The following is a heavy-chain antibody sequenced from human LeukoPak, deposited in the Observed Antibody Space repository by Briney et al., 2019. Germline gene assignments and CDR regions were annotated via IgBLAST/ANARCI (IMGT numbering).Heavy chain of an antibody. CDR3: AKWELYSGFYYIDY. D-gene: IGHD1-26*01. Sequence: GGSLRLSCAASGFTFSSYWMTWVRQGPGKGLEWVANIKPDGSLIYYVDSVKGRFTISRDNTKNSLYLQMNSLRAEDTAVYYCAKWELYSGFYYIDYWGQGTLATVSS. CDR1: GFTFSSYW. V-gene: IGHV3-7*01. CDR2: IKPDGSLI. J-gene: IGHJ4*02.